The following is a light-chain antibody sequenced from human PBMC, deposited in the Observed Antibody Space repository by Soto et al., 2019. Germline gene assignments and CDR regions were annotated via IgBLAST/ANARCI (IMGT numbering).Light chain of an antibody. CDR2: KAS. Sequence: DIQMTQSPSTLSASVEDRVTITCRASQRISSWLAWYQQKPGKAPKLLIYKASSLESGVPSRFSGSGSGTEFTLTISSLQPDDLATYYCHQSRTIGQRTKVEIK. V-gene: IGKV1-5*03. CDR3: HQSRT. J-gene: IGKJ1*01. CDR1: QRISSW.